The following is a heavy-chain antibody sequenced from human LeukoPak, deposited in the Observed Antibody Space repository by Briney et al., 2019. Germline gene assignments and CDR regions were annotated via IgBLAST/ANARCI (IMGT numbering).Heavy chain of an antibody. D-gene: IGHD5-12*01. V-gene: IGHV3-23*01. Sequence: PGRSLRLSCAPSGFTFSSYAMSWVRQAPGNGLEWVSAISGSGGSTYYADSVKGRFTISRDNSKNTLYLQMNSLRAEDTAVYYCASGGYSGYDSAFDIWGQGTMVTVSS. CDR1: GFTFSSYA. CDR3: ASGGYSGYDSAFDI. J-gene: IGHJ3*02. CDR2: ISGSGGST.